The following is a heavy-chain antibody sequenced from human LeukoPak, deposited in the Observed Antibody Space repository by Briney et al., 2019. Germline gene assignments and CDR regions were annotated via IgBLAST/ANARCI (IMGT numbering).Heavy chain of an antibody. D-gene: IGHD6-19*01. Sequence: GASVKVSCKASGYTFTSYDINWVRQATGQGLEWMGWMNPNSGNTGYAQKFQGRVTITRNTAISTAYMELSSLRSEDTAVYYCARTQWLGSYYYYYMDVWGKGTTVTVSS. J-gene: IGHJ6*03. V-gene: IGHV1-8*01. CDR1: GYTFTSYD. CDR2: MNPNSGNT. CDR3: ARTQWLGSYYYYYMDV.